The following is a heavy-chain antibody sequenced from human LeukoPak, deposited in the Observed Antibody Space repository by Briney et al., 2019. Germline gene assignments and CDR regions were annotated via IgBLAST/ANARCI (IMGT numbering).Heavy chain of an antibody. Sequence: GGSLRLSCAASGFTFSSYSMNWVRQAPGKGLEWVSSISSSSSYIYYADSVKGRFTISRDNAKNSLYLQMNSLRAEDTAVYYCAKDHYDYVWGTVPWGQGTLVTVSS. CDR3: AKDHYDYVWGTVP. CDR2: ISSSSSYI. V-gene: IGHV3-21*04. J-gene: IGHJ4*02. CDR1: GFTFSSYS. D-gene: IGHD3-16*01.